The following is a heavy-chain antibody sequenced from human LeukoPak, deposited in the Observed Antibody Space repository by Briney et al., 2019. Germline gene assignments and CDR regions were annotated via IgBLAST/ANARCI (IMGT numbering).Heavy chain of an antibody. V-gene: IGHV1-18*01. CDR1: GYTFTNYG. CDR2: ISPYNGNR. J-gene: IGHJ6*03. CDR3: GRGNSGYEGYYYMDV. Sequence: ASVKVSCKASGYTFTNYGISWVRQAPGQGLEWMGWISPYNGNRNYAQKFQGRVTMTTDTSTNTAYMELRSLRSDDTAVYSCGRGNSGYEGYYYMDVWGQGTPVTVSS. D-gene: IGHD5-12*01.